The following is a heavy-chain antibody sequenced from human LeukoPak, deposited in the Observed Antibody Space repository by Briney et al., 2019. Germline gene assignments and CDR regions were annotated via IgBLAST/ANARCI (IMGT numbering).Heavy chain of an antibody. CDR3: ARFSPWYSSGWHEGMFAFDI. J-gene: IGHJ3*02. CDR1: GFTFSSYG. D-gene: IGHD6-19*01. V-gene: IGHV3-30*02. Sequence: GGSLRLSCAASGFTFSSYGMHWVRQAPGKGLEWVAFIRYDGSNKYYADSVKGRFTISRDNSKNTLYLQMNSLRAEDTAVYYCARFSPWYSSGWHEGMFAFDIWGQGTMVTVSS. CDR2: IRYDGSNK.